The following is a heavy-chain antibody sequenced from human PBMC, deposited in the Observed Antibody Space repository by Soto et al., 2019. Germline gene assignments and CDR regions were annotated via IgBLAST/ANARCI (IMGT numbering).Heavy chain of an antibody. CDR2: IYYSGST. D-gene: IGHD3-10*01. Sequence: QVQLQESGPGLVKPSQTLSLTCTVSGGSISSGGYYWSWIRQHPGKGLEWIGYIYYSGSTYYNPSLKSRVTISVDTSKNPFSLKLSSVTAADTAVYYCARNYGSGPPLDAFDIWGQGTMVTVSS. V-gene: IGHV4-31*03. CDR3: ARNYGSGPPLDAFDI. J-gene: IGHJ3*02. CDR1: GGSISSGGYY.